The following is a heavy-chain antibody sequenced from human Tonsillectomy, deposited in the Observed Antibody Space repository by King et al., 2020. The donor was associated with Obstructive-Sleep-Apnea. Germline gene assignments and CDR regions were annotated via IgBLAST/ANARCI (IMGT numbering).Heavy chain of an antibody. CDR2: FIPILNKT. J-gene: IGHJ4*02. V-gene: IGHV1-69*10. D-gene: IGHD4-11*01. CDR3: TRLRDYSASFFDY. CDR1: GGTFSTYT. Sequence: AQLVQSGAEVKNPGSSVKVSCKASGGTFSTYTVSWVRQAPGQGLEWMGGFIPILNKTNYAQKFQGRLTITADKSATTAYMELSSLTSGDTAVYYCTRLRDYSASFFDYWGQGTLVTVSS.